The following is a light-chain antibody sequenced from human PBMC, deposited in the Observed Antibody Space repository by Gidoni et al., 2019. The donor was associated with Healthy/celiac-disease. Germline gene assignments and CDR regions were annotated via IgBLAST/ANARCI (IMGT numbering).Light chain of an antibody. J-gene: IGKJ3*01. Sequence: ERAYKPPPGTLSLSPGERATLSCRASQSVSGSYLAWYQHKPGQSPRLLSYGASSRATVIPDRFSSGSAWTTFFPTISSLEPEEYAVNYCQQYSSSPRGFTFGPGTKVDIK. CDR3: QQYSSSPRGFT. CDR1: QSVSGSY. V-gene: IGKV3-20*01. CDR2: GAS.